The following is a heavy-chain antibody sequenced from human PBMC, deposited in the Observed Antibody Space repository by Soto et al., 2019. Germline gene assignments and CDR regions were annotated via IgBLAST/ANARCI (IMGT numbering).Heavy chain of an antibody. J-gene: IGHJ6*02. CDR2: ISYDGINK. Sequence: QVQLVESGGGVVQPGRSLRLSCAASGFIFSSYGMHWVRQAPGKGLEWVAVISYDGINKNHADSVKGRFTISRDNPKNTLPLQMTSLRAEDTAVYYCAKAQSGYDHYAMDVWGQGTAVTVSS. CDR3: AKAQSGYDHYAMDV. D-gene: IGHD3-3*01. V-gene: IGHV3-30*18. CDR1: GFIFSSYG.